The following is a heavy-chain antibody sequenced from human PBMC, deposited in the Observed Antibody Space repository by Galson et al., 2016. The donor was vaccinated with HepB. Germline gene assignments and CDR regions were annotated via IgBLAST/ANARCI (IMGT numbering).Heavy chain of an antibody. CDR3: ARGRGTFGY. CDR1: GYTFTSYD. CDR2: MNSHSGNT. J-gene: IGHJ4*02. V-gene: IGHV1-8*01. D-gene: IGHD3-10*01. Sequence: SVKVSCKASGYTFTSYDINWVRQATGQGLEWMGWMNSHSGNTVYAQKFQGRLTMTRNTSISTAYMELSSLTSEDTAIYFCARGRGTFGYWGQGSLVTVSS.